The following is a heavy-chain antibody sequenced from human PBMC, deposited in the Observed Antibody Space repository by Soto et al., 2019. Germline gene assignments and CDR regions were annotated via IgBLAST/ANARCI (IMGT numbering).Heavy chain of an antibody. CDR1: GGSFSSHS. Sequence: QVQLQQWGAGLLKPSETLSLTCAIYGGSFSSHSRSWVRQPPGKGLEWIGEIDHGGSTNYNPSLKRRVTTSGDTSKNQFSLELSSLTAADTAVYYCAAYDVGTIIQDYWGQGTLVTVSS. J-gene: IGHJ4*02. V-gene: IGHV4-34*01. CDR2: IDHGGST. CDR3: AAYDVGTIIQDY. D-gene: IGHD2-21*02.